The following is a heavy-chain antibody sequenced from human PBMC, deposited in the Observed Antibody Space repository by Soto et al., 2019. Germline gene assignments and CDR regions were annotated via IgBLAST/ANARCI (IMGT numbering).Heavy chain of an antibody. CDR3: AGAPFGGNSFFDY. CDR1: GGTFSSYT. D-gene: IGHD2-21*02. Sequence: QVQLVQSGAEVKKPGSSVKVSCKASGGTFSSYTISWVRQAPGQGLEWMGRMIPILGIANYAQKFQGRVTXTXDXXRSTAYMVLSSLRSEDTGVYYCAGAPFGGNSFFDYWGQGTLVTVSS. CDR2: MIPILGIA. V-gene: IGHV1-69*02. J-gene: IGHJ4*02.